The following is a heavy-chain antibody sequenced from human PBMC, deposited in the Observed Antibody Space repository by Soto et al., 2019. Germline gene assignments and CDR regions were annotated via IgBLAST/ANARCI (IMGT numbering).Heavy chain of an antibody. J-gene: IGHJ4*02. CDR3: ANTYYYDSGRHFDY. CDR1: GFVFNTYT. Sequence: GGSLRLSCVASGFVFNTYTMTWVRQAPWKGLEWVSSIIGSSGDTSYADSVRGRFTISRDNSQSTLFLQMNGLRADDTAVYYCANTYYYDSGRHFDYRGQGTLVSVTS. V-gene: IGHV3-23*01. CDR2: IIGSSGDT. D-gene: IGHD3-22*01.